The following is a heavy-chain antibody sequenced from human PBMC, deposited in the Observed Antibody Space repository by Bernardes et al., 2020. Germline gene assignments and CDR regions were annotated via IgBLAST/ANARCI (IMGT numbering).Heavy chain of an antibody. Sequence: SETLSLTCTVSGRFISSSSYYWGWLLQPPVKGLEWIGSIYYSGSIYYNLSPKSRVTISVDTSKNQFSLKLSSVTAADTGVYYCASAGYSSSWPFGYWGQGTLVTVSS. J-gene: IGHJ4*02. CDR1: GRFISSSSYY. CDR2: IYYSGSI. V-gene: IGHV4-39*01. CDR3: ASAGYSSSWPFGY. D-gene: IGHD6-13*01.